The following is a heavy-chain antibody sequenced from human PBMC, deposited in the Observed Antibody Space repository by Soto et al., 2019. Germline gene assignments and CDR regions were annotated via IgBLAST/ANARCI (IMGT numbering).Heavy chain of an antibody. Sequence: GESLKISCAASGFTFSSYGMHWVRQAPGKGLEWVAVISYDGSNKYYADSVKGRFTISRDNSKNTLYLQMNSLRAEDTAVYYCAKAVGLAVAGTGYYFDYWGQGTLVTVSS. CDR3: AKAVGLAVAGTGYYFDY. CDR1: GFTFSSYG. D-gene: IGHD6-19*01. CDR2: ISYDGSNK. J-gene: IGHJ4*02. V-gene: IGHV3-30*18.